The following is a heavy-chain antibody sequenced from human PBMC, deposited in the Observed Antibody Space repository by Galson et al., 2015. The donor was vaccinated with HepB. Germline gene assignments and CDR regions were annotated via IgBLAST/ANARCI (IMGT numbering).Heavy chain of an antibody. CDR2: IYYTGST. J-gene: IGHJ2*01. CDR3: ARYSGYYLSHWYFDL. D-gene: IGHD5-12*01. Sequence: SETLSLTCTVSGGSISSAQWSWIRQPPGKGLEWIGYIYYTGSTKYNPSLKSRVSISLDTSKSQFSLKLSSVSAADTAMYYCARYSGYYLSHWYFDLWGRGTLVTVSS. V-gene: IGHV4-59*01. CDR1: GGSISSAQ.